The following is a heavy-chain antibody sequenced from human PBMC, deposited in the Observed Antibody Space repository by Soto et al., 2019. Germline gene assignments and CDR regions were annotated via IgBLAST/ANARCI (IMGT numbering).Heavy chain of an antibody. Sequence: GESLKISCKGSGYTFTNYWIGWVRQMPGKGLEWMGIVYPGDSDTKYNPSFQGQVTISADKSITTTYLQWSSLKASDSAIYYCAASIFYYGMDVWGQGTTVTVSS. V-gene: IGHV5-51*01. CDR1: GYTFTNYW. J-gene: IGHJ6*02. CDR2: VYPGDSDT. CDR3: AASIFYYGMDV.